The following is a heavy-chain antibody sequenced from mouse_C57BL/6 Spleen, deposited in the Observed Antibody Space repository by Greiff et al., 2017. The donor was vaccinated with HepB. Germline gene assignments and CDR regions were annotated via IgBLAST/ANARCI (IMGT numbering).Heavy chain of an antibody. J-gene: IGHJ2*01. Sequence: VQGVESDAELVKPGASVKISCKVSGYTFTDHTIHWMKQRPEQGLEWIGYIYPRDGSTKYNEKFKGKATLTADKSSSTAYMQLNSLTSEDSAVYVCARGVYDYDGGSDYWGQGTTLTVSS. CDR2: IYPRDGST. V-gene: IGHV1-78*01. CDR3: ARGVYDYDGGSDY. D-gene: IGHD2-4*01. CDR1: GYTFTDHT.